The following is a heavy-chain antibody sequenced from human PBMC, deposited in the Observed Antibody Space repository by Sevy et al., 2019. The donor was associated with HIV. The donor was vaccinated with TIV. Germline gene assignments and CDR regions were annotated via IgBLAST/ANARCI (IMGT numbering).Heavy chain of an antibody. D-gene: IGHD6-19*01. V-gene: IGHV1-2*02. Sequence: ASVKVSCKASGYTFTGYYMHWVRQAPGQGLEWMGWINPNSAVTNYAQKFQGRVTMTRDTSTSTAYMDLTNLRSDDTAVYYCASTLAVAGRGAFDYWGQGTLITVSS. J-gene: IGHJ4*02. CDR3: ASTLAVAGRGAFDY. CDR1: GYTFTGYY. CDR2: INPNSAVT.